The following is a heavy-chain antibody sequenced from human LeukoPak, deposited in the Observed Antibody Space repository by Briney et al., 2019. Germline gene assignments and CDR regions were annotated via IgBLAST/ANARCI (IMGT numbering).Heavy chain of an antibody. CDR1: GYTFTSYY. V-gene: IGHV1-46*01. Sequence: ASVKVSCKASGYTFTSYYMHWVRQAPGQGLEWMGIINPSGGNTNYAQKFQGRVTMTRDTSTTTVYMELSSLRFEDTAVYYCAREGAVIAENWFDPWGQGTLVTVSS. J-gene: IGHJ5*02. CDR2: INPSGGNT. CDR3: AREGAVIAENWFDP. D-gene: IGHD2-15*01.